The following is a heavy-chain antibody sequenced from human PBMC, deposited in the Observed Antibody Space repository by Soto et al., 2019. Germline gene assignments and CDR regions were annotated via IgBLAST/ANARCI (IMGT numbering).Heavy chain of an antibody. CDR3: ARDVIXMIVVVYYGMXV. D-gene: IGHD3-22*01. CDR2: ISAYNGNT. V-gene: IGHV1-18*01. Sequence: SVKVSCKASGYTFTRYVISWVRQAPGQVLEWMGWISAYNGNTNYAQKLQGRVTMTTDTSTSTAYMELRSLRSDDTAVYYCARDVIXMIVVVYYGMXVWGQGTTVXVSS. CDR1: GYTFTRYV. J-gene: IGHJ6*02.